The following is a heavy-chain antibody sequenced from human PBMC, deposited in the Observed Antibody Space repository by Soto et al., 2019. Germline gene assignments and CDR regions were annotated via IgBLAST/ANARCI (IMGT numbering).Heavy chain of an antibody. D-gene: IGHD3-3*01. Sequence: SETLSLTCTVSGGSISSSSYYWGWIRQPPGKGLEWIGSIYYSGSTYYNPSLKSRVTISVDTSKNQFSLKLSSVTAADTAVYYCARQTTSMYYDFWSGYSDYWGQGTLVTVSS. J-gene: IGHJ4*02. CDR2: IYYSGST. CDR3: ARQTTSMYYDFWSGYSDY. V-gene: IGHV4-39*01. CDR1: GGSISSSSYY.